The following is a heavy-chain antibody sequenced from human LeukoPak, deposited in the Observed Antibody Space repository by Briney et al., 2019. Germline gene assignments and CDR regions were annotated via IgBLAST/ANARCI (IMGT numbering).Heavy chain of an antibody. CDR1: GGSISSGDYY. CDR3: ARGTYYDFWAPFDY. J-gene: IGHJ4*02. Sequence: PSETLSLTCTVSGGSISSGDYYWSWIRQPPGKGLEWIGYIYYSGSTYYNPSLKSRVTISVDTSKNQFSLKLSSVTAADTAVYYCARGTYYDFWAPFDYWGQGTLVTVPS. CDR2: IYYSGST. V-gene: IGHV4-30-4*08. D-gene: IGHD3-3*01.